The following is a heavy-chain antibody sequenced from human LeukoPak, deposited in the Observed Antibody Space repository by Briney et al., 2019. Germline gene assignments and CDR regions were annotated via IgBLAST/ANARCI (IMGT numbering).Heavy chain of an antibody. D-gene: IGHD6-19*01. V-gene: IGHV4-4*07. CDR3: ARVGQGSGWYFDY. J-gene: IGHJ4*02. CDR1: GGSISGYY. CDR2: IYISGSA. Sequence: SETLSLTCTVSGGSISGYYWSWIRQPAGKGLEWIGRIYISGSANYNPSLKSRLTMSVDTSKNQFSLKLSSVTAADTAVYYCARVGQGSGWYFDYWGQGTLVTVSS.